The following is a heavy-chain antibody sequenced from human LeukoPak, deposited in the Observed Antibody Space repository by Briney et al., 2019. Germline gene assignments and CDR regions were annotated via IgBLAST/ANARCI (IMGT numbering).Heavy chain of an antibody. D-gene: IGHD2-15*01. V-gene: IGHV3-21*01. J-gene: IGHJ6*03. CDR1: GFTFSSYS. CDR2: ISSSSSSYI. CDR3: ARDEVGYCSGGSCPRGYYYYYMDV. Sequence: GGSLRLSCAASGFTFSSYSMNWVRQAPGKGLEWVSSISSSSSSYIYYADSGKGRFTISRDNAKISLYLQMNSLRAEDTAVYYCARDEVGYCSGGSCPRGYYYYYMDVWGKGTTVTVSS.